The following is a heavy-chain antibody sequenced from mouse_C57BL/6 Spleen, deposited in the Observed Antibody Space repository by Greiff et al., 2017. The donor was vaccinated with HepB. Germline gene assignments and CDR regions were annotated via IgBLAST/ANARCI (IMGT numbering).Heavy chain of an antibody. J-gene: IGHJ2*01. CDR2: IYPGDGDT. V-gene: IGHV1-82*01. CDR1: GYAFSSSW. CDR3: ADYQGNY. Sequence: VKLMESGPELVKPGASVKISCKASGYAFSSSWMNWVKQRPGKGLEWIGRIYPGDGDTNYNGKFKGKATLTADKSSSTAYMQLSSLTSEDSAVYFCADYQGNYWGQGTTLTVSS. D-gene: IGHD2-4*01.